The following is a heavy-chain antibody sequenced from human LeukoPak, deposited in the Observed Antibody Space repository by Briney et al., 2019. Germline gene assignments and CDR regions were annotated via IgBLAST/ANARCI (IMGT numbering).Heavy chain of an antibody. CDR2: ISSSSSYI. Sequence: GGSLRLSCAASGFTFSSYSMNWVRQAPGKGLEWVSSISSSSSYIYYADSVKGRFTISRDNSKNTLYLQMNSLRAEDTAVYYCAKDSTVPAAIEGGWFDPWGQGTLVTVSS. CDR3: AKDSTVPAAIEGGWFDP. CDR1: GFTFSSYS. V-gene: IGHV3-21*04. D-gene: IGHD2-2*01. J-gene: IGHJ5*02.